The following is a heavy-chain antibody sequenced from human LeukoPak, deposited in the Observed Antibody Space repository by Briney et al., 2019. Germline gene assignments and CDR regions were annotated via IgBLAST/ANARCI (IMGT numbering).Heavy chain of an antibody. V-gene: IGHV3-9*01. CDR1: GFTFDDYA. D-gene: IGHD3-22*01. J-gene: IGHJ3*02. CDR2: VSWNSGSI. CDR3: ARRYSPYYYDSSGYYSDAFDI. Sequence: GGSLRLSCAASGFTFDDYAMHWVRQAPGKGLDWVSGVSWNSGSIGYADSVKGRFTISRDNAKNSLYLQMNSLRAEDTALYYCARRYSPYYYDSSGYYSDAFDIWGQGTMVTVSS.